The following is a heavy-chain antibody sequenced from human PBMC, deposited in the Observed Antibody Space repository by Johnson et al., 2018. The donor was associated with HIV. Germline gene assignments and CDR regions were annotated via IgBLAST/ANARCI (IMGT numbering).Heavy chain of an antibody. D-gene: IGHD2-21*02. CDR2: IKQDGSEK. J-gene: IGHJ3*02. V-gene: IGHV3-7*01. CDR1: GFTFSSYW. CDR3: ARDLVVTAPGACDS. Sequence: VQLVESGGGLVQPGGSLRLSCAASGFTFSSYWMSWVRQAPGKGLEWVANIKQDGSEKYYVDSVKGRFTISRDNAKNTLFLQMNTLRAEDTAVYYCARDLVVTAPGACDSRGQGTMVTVSS.